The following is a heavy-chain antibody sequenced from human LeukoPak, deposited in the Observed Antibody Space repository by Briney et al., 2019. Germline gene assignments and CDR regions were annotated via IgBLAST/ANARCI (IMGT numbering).Heavy chain of an antibody. CDR1: GFTFSSYG. Sequence: GGSLRLSCAASGFTFSSYGMHWVRQAPGKGLEWVAVIWYDGSNKYYADSVKGRFTISRDNSKSTLYLQMNSLRAEDTAVYYCARDADSSGWYGFAFDYWGQGTLVTVSS. CDR2: IWYDGSNK. CDR3: ARDADSSGWYGFAFDY. V-gene: IGHV3-33*01. D-gene: IGHD6-19*01. J-gene: IGHJ4*02.